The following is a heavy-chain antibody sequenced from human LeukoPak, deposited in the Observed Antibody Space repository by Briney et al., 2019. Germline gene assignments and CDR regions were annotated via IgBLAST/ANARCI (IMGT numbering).Heavy chain of an antibody. CDR2: ISYSGST. CDR3: AGGRPYYFDY. CDR1: GGSISSYY. Sequence: SETLSLTCTVSGGSISSYYWSWIRQPPGKGLEWIGYISYSGSTNYNPSLKSRVTISVDTSKDQFSLKLSSVTAADTAVYYCAGGRPYYFDYWGQGTLVTVSS. V-gene: IGHV4-59*01. J-gene: IGHJ4*02.